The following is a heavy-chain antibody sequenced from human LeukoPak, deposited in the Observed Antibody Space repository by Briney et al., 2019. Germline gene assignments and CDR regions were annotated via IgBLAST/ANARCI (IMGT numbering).Heavy chain of an antibody. CDR2: ISPRGDGT. CDR1: AFTFSNFG. J-gene: IGHJ6*03. D-gene: IGHD4-17*01. CDR3: ARQMGDYGDYDFYYYYMDV. Sequence: GGSLRLSCAASAFTFSNFGMNWVRQAPGKGLEWVSAISPRGDGTAYADSVKGRFTISRDNAKNSLYLQMNSLRAEDTAVYYCARQMGDYGDYDFYYYYMDVWGKGTTVTVSS. V-gene: IGHV3-23*01.